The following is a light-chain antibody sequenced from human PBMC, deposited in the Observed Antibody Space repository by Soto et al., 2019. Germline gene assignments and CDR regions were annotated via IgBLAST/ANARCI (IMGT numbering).Light chain of an antibody. CDR1: QSISSW. V-gene: IGKV1-5*01. Sequence: DIQMPQSPSTLSASVGDTVTITCRASQSISSWLAWYQQKPGKAPKLLIYDASSLESGVPSRFSGSGSGTEFPLTISSLQPDDFATYYCQQYNTYPWTFGQGTKV. CDR3: QQYNTYPWT. J-gene: IGKJ1*01. CDR2: DAS.